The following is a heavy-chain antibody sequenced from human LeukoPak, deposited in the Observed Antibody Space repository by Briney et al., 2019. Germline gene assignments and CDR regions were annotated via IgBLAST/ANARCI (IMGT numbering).Heavy chain of an antibody. CDR2: IYYSGST. CDR3: ARSVVAATWWFAP. Sequence: SETLSLTCTVSGGSISSYYWSWIRQPPGGGLEGIGYIYYSGSTNYNPSLKSRVTMSLDTSKNQFSLQLSPVTAPDRAVYYCARSVVAATWWFAPWGQGTLVTVSS. V-gene: IGHV4-59*01. CDR1: GGSISSYY. J-gene: IGHJ5*02. D-gene: IGHD2-15*01.